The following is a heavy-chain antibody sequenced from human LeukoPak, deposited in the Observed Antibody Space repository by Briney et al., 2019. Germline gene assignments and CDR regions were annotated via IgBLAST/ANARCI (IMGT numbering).Heavy chain of an antibody. Sequence: SETLSLTCTVSGGSINSSSYYWGWIRQPPGKGLEWIGSIYYSGSTYYNPSLKSRVTISVDTSKNQFSLKLSSVTAADTAVYYCARGRGYSGYVYWFDPWGQGTLVTVSS. CDR2: IYYSGST. CDR3: ARGRGYSGYVYWFDP. V-gene: IGHV4-39*01. CDR1: GGSINSSSYY. J-gene: IGHJ5*02. D-gene: IGHD5-12*01.